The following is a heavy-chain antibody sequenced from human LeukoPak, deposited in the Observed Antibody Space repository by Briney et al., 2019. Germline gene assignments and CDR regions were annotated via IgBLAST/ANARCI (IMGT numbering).Heavy chain of an antibody. CDR2: ISYDGSNK. J-gene: IGHJ4*02. Sequence: GGSLRLSCAAPGFTFSSYGMHWVRQAPGKGLEWVAVISYDGSNKYYADSVKGRFTISRDNSKNTLYLQMNSLRAEDTAVYYCANSVGGDYWGQGTLVTVSS. D-gene: IGHD3-16*01. V-gene: IGHV3-30*18. CDR1: GFTFSSYG. CDR3: ANSVGGDY.